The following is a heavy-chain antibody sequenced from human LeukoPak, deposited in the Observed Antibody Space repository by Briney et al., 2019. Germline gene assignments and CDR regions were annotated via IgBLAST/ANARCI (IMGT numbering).Heavy chain of an antibody. CDR3: AKVNYYHPYF. V-gene: IGHV3-23*01. D-gene: IGHD3-22*01. Sequence: PGGSLRLSCAASGFTFSTYSMSSVRQAPGKGLELVSTIDVTTGISYYADSVKGRFTISRGNFQNTLFLQLSNLRVDDTAVYYCAKVNYYHPYFWGQGTLVTVSS. CDR2: IDVTTGIS. CDR1: GFTFSTYS. J-gene: IGHJ4*02.